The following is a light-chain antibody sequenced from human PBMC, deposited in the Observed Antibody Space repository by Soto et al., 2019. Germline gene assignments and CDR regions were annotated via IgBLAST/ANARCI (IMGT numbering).Light chain of an antibody. CDR3: QQYNIWPPWT. Sequence: ELILTQSPATLSVSPGERATXXXXXSQSVSSNLAWYQQKPGQAPRLLIYGASTRASGIPARFSGSGSGTEFTLTISSLQSEDFAVYYCQQYNIWPPWTFGQGTRLEIK. J-gene: IGKJ5*01. CDR2: GAS. CDR1: QSVSSN. V-gene: IGKV3-15*01.